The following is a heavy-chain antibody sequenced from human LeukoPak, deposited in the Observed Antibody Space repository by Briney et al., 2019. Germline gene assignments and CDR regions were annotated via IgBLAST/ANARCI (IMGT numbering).Heavy chain of an antibody. CDR2: VSNRDGSA. CDR1: GFTFSSYG. Sequence: GGSLRLSCAASGFTFSSYGMHWVRQAPGKGLEWVSGVSNRDGSACYADSVKGRFSVSRDNSKNTLHLQMNSLRDEDTALYYCASGMAMTGDGPFDFWGQGTRVTVSS. V-gene: IGHV3-23*01. J-gene: IGHJ4*02. D-gene: IGHD6-19*01. CDR3: ASGMAMTGDGPFDF.